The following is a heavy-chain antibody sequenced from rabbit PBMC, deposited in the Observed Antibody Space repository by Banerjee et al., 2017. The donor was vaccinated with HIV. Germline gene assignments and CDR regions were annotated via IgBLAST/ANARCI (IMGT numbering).Heavy chain of an antibody. D-gene: IGHD4-1*01. CDR2: IYAGSSGST. Sequence: QEQLEESGGDLVKPEGSLTLTCTASGFSYSGGYHMCRVRQAPGKGLDWIACIYAGSSGSTYYASWAKGRFTISKTSSTTVTLQLTSLTAADTATYFCARDLAGVIGWNFNLWGPGTLVTVS. CDR1: GFSYSGGYH. V-gene: IGHV1S45*01. CDR3: ARDLAGVIGWNFNL. J-gene: IGHJ4*01.